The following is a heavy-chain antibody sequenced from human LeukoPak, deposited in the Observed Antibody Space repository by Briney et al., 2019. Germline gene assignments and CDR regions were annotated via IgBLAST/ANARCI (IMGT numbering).Heavy chain of an antibody. CDR3: ARGLRDEERYYKYYYMDV. J-gene: IGHJ6*03. CDR2: IYHSGST. Sequence: SETLSLTCTVSGYSISTGYYWGWIRQPPGIRQPPGKGLEWIGSIYHSGSTYYNPSLKSRVTISVDTSQNQFSLKLSSVTAADTAVYYCARGLRDEERYYKYYYMDVWGKGTTVTVSS. D-gene: IGHD3-22*01. CDR1: GYSISTGYY. V-gene: IGHV4-38-2*02.